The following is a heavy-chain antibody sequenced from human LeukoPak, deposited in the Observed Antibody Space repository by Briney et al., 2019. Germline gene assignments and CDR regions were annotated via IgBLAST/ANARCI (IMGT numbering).Heavy chain of an antibody. J-gene: IGHJ6*02. Sequence: ASVKVSCKASGYTFTSYGISWVRQAPGQGLEWMGWISAYNGNTNYAQKLQGRVTMATDTSTSTAYMELRSLRSDDTAVYYCARDIVVVAAGVYGMDVWGQGTTITVSS. D-gene: IGHD2-15*01. CDR1: GYTFTSYG. CDR3: ARDIVVVAAGVYGMDV. CDR2: ISAYNGNT. V-gene: IGHV1-18*01.